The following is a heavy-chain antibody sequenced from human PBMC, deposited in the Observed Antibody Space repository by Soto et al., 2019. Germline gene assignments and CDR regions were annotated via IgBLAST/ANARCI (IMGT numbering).Heavy chain of an antibody. J-gene: IGHJ6*03. CDR1: GFTFSNAW. D-gene: IGHD5-12*01. Sequence: EVQLVESGGGLVKPGGSLRLSCAASGFTFSNAWMSWVRQAPGKGLEWVGRIKSKTDGGTTDYAAPVKGRFTISRDDSKKRLYLQMNRLNTEDTAVYYCTTDIIGQYSGYDGGKNYYYRDVWGKGTTVTVSS. CDR2: IKSKTDGGTT. CDR3: TTDIIGQYSGYDGGKNYYYRDV. V-gene: IGHV3-15*01.